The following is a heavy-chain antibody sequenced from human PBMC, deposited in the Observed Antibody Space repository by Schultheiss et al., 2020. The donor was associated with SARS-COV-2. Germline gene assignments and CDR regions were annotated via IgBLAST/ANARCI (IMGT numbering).Heavy chain of an antibody. V-gene: IGHV4-31*03. CDR2: IYYSGST. Sequence: LRLSCTVSGGSISSGYYWGWIRQPPGKGLEWIGYIYYSGSTYYNPSLKSRVTISVDTSKNQFSLKLSSVTAADTAVYYCARAGITIFGVVTHFDYWGQGTLVTVSS. CDR3: ARAGITIFGVVTHFDY. CDR1: GGSISSGYY. J-gene: IGHJ4*02. D-gene: IGHD3-3*01.